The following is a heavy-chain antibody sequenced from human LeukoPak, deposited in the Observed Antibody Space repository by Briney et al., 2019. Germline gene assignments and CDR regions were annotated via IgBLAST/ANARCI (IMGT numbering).Heavy chain of an antibody. CDR1: GFTFSDYW. D-gene: IGHD6-19*01. J-gene: IGHJ4*02. V-gene: IGHV3-30*18. Sequence: GGSLRLSCAASGFTFSDYWMNWVRQAPGKGLEWVAVISYDGSNKYYADSVKGRFTIPRDNSKNTLYLQMNSLRAEDTAVYYCAKGAVAGTFYWGQGTLVTVSS. CDR2: ISYDGSNK. CDR3: AKGAVAGTFY.